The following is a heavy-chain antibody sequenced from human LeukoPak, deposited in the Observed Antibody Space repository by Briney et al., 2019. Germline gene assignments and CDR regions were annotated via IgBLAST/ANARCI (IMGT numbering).Heavy chain of an antibody. CDR3: ARGAQYYDILTGYYTEFSVDY. CDR1: GYTFTSYD. J-gene: IGHJ4*02. Sequence: ASVKVSCKASGYTFTSYDINWVRQATGQGLEWMGWMNPNSGNTGYAQKFQGRVTMTRNTSISTAYMELSSLRSEDTAVYYCARGAQYYDILTGYYTEFSVDYWGQGTLVTVSS. V-gene: IGHV1-8*01. CDR2: MNPNSGNT. D-gene: IGHD3-9*01.